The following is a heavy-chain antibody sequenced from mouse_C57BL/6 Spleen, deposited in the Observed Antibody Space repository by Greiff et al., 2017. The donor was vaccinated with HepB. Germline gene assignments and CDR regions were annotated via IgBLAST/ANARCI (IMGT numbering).Heavy chain of an antibody. V-gene: IGHV5-12*01. CDR3: ARQWLPRDYAMDY. CDR2: ISNGGGST. CDR1: GFTFSDYY. J-gene: IGHJ4*01. Sequence: EVKVEESGGGLVQPGGSLKLSCAASGFTFSDYYMYWVRQTPEKRLEWVAYISNGGGSTYYPDTVKGRFTISRDNAKNTLYLQMSRLKSEDTAMYYCARQWLPRDYAMDYWGQGTSVTVSS. D-gene: IGHD2-2*01.